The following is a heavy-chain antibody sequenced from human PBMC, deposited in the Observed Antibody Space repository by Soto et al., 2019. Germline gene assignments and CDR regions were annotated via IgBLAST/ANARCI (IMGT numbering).Heavy chain of an antibody. D-gene: IGHD3-22*01. J-gene: IGHJ6*02. V-gene: IGHV1-24*01. Sequence: ASVNVSCKVSGYTLTELSMHWVRQAPGKGLEWMGGFDPEDGETIYAQKFQGRVTMTEDTSTDTAYMELSSLRSEDTAVYYCASPRTTANYYDSSGYFTRYGMDVWGQGTTVTVSS. CDR1: GYTLTELS. CDR2: FDPEDGET. CDR3: ASPRTTANYYDSSGYFTRYGMDV.